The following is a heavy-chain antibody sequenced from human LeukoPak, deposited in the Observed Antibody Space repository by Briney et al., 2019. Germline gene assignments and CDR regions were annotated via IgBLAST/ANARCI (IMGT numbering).Heavy chain of an antibody. D-gene: IGHD4-11*01. CDR3: AKGLRNYSNYRAFDY. CDR1: GFTFSNAW. CDR2: ISGSGGST. J-gene: IGHJ4*02. Sequence: GGSLRLSCAASGFTFSNAWMSWVRQAPGKGLEWVSAISGSGGSTYYADSVKGRFTISRDNSKNTLYLQMNSLRAEDTAVYYCAKGLRNYSNYRAFDYWGQGTLVTVSS. V-gene: IGHV3-23*01.